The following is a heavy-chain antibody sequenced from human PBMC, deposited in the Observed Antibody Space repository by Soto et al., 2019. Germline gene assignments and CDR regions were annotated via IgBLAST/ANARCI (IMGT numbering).Heavy chain of an antibody. V-gene: IGHV4-4*07. Sequence: SETLSLTCTVSGGSISSYYWSWIRQPAGKGLEWIGRIYTSGSTNYNPSLKSRVTMSVDTSKNQFSLKLSSVTAADTAVYYCARDHYYDSSGYRYFDYWGQGTLVTVSS. CDR3: ARDHYYDSSGYRYFDY. CDR1: GGSISSYY. CDR2: IYTSGST. D-gene: IGHD3-22*01. J-gene: IGHJ4*02.